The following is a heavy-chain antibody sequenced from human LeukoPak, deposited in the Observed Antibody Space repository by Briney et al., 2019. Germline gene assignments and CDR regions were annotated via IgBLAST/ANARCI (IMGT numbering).Heavy chain of an antibody. Sequence: PGGSLRLSCAASGFTFSSYAMSWVRQAPGKGLEWVSAISGSGGSTYYADSVKGRFTISRDNSKNTLYLQMNSLRAEDTAVYYSAKRGSKGYSNYVLDYWGQGTLVTVSS. CDR2: ISGSGGST. D-gene: IGHD4-11*01. V-gene: IGHV3-23*01. CDR3: AKRGSKGYSNYVLDY. CDR1: GFTFSSYA. J-gene: IGHJ4*02.